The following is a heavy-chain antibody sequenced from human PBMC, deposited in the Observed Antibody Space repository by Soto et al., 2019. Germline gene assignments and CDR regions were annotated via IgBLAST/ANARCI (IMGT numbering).Heavy chain of an antibody. CDR2: IWYDGSNK. CDR3: AGYSGYDSHYYYGMDV. J-gene: IGHJ6*02. V-gene: IGHV3-33*01. D-gene: IGHD5-12*01. Sequence: GGSLRLSCAASGFTFSSYGMHWVRQAPGKGLEWVAVIWYDGSNKYYADSVKGRFTISRDNSKNTLYLQMNSLRAEDTAVYYCAGYSGYDSHYYYGMDVWGQGTTVTVSS. CDR1: GFTFSSYG.